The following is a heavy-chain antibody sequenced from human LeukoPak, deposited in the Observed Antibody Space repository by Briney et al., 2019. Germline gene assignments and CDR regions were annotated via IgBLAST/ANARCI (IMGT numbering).Heavy chain of an antibody. CDR1: GFTFSSYE. D-gene: IGHD3-10*01. Sequence: GGSLRLSCAASGFTFSSYEMNWVRQAPGKGLEWVSYISSSGSTIYYADSVKGRFTISRDNAKNSLYLQMNSLRAEDTAVYYCARDLSRLWFGEFADYWGQGTLVTVSS. CDR2: ISSSGSTI. CDR3: ARDLSRLWFGEFADY. J-gene: IGHJ4*02. V-gene: IGHV3-48*03.